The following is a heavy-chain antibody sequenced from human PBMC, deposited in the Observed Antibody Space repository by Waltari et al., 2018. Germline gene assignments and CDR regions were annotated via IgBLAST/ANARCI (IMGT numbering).Heavy chain of an antibody. CDR1: GFTFSSYW. D-gene: IGHD1-1*01. Sequence: EVQLVESGGGLVQPGGSLRLSCVASGFTFSSYWMHWVRQAPGKGLVWVSHIKNDGRTTTYADFVRGRFTISRDNAKNTLYLQMDSLRAEDTAVYYCAREGRDWNEGWFDSWGQGTLVTVSS. J-gene: IGHJ5*01. CDR2: IKNDGRTT. V-gene: IGHV3-74*03. CDR3: AREGRDWNEGWFDS.